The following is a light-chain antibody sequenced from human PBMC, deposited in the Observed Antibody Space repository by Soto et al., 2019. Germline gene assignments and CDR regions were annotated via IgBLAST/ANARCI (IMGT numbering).Light chain of an antibody. V-gene: IGKV1-5*01. Sequence: DIQMTQSPSTLSASVGDRVTITCRASQNINTWLAWYQQEPGKAPKLLIFEASTLQGGVPSRFSGSASGTEFTLAITSLQPDDFATFYCQQYSRSPYTFGRGTKLE. CDR2: EAS. J-gene: IGKJ2*01. CDR1: QNINTW. CDR3: QQYSRSPYT.